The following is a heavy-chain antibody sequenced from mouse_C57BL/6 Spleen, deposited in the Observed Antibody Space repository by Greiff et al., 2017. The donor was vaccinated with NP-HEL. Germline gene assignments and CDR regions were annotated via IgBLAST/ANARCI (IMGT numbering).Heavy chain of an antibody. V-gene: IGHV1-26*01. CDR1: GYTFTDYY. D-gene: IGHD2-12*01. J-gene: IGHJ4*01. CDR2: INPNNGGT. CDR3: ARSLLLYGAMDY. Sequence: VQLQQSGPELVKPGASVKISCKASGYTFTDYYMNWVKQSHGKSLEWIGDINPNNGGTSYNQKFKGKATLTVDKSSSTAYMELRSLTSEDSAVYYCARSLLLYGAMDYWGQGTSVTVSS.